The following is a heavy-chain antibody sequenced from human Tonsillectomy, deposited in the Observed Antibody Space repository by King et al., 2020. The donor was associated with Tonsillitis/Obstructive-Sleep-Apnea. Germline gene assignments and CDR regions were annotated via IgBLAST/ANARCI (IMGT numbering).Heavy chain of an antibody. CDR3: ARVYYYDSIFFDY. D-gene: IGHD3-22*01. CDR1: GGSISSYY. CDR2: IYYSWIT. J-gene: IGHJ4*02. V-gene: IGHV4-59*01. Sequence: VQLQESGPGLVKPSETLSLTCTVSGGSISSYYWNWIRQPPGKGLEWIGYIYYSWITNYNPSLKSRVTISLDTSKNQFSLKLSSVTAADTAVYYCARVYYYDSIFFDYWGQGTLVTVSA.